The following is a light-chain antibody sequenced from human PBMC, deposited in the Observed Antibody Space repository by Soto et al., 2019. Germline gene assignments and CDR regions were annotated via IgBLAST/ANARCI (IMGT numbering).Light chain of an antibody. CDR1: QSVSSY. J-gene: IGKJ5*01. CDR3: QQRSNWPPIT. CDR2: DSS. Sequence: EILLTQSPATLSLSPGERATLSCRASQSVSSYLAWYQQKPGQARRLLIYDSSHRATGIPARLSGIGSGTDFTLTIRSLEPEDFAVYYCQQRSNWPPITFGQGTRREIK. V-gene: IGKV3-11*01.